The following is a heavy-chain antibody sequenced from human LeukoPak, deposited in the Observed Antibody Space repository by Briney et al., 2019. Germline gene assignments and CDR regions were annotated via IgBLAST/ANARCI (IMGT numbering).Heavy chain of an antibody. D-gene: IGHD4-23*01. Sequence: KPSETLSLTCTVSGGSISSGDYYWSWIRQPPGKGLEWIGYIYYSGSTYYNPSLKSRVTISVDTSKNQFSLKLSSVTAADTAVYYCAREPTNYGGFDYWGQGTLVTVSS. J-gene: IGHJ4*02. V-gene: IGHV4-30-4*01. CDR3: AREPTNYGGFDY. CDR2: IYYSGST. CDR1: GGSISSGDYY.